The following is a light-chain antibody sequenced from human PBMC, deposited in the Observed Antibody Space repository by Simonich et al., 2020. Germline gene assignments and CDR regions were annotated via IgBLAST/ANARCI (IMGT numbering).Light chain of an antibody. V-gene: IGLV6-57*03. CDR1: SGSIASNY. Sequence: NFMLTQPHSVSESPGKTVTISCTRRSGSIASNYVQWYQQRPGSAPPTVIYEDNQRPSGVPDRFSGSIDSSSNSASLTISGLKTEDEADYYCQSYDSSNYWVFGGGTKLTVL. J-gene: IGLJ3*02. CDR3: QSYDSSNYWV. CDR2: EDN.